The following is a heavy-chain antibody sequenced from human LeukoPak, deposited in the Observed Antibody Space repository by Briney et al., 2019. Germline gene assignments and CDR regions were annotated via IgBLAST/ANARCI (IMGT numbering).Heavy chain of an antibody. J-gene: IGHJ4*02. D-gene: IGHD3-22*01. V-gene: IGHV4-59*08. CDR1: GGSISSHY. CDR3: ARTIPDSSGYYYSDH. Sequence: SETLSLTCTVSGGSISSHYWSWIRQPPGKELEWVCHIYYSGRTSYNPSPKSRVTISVDTSKNPFSLSLSPVTAADKAVYYCARTIPDSSGYYYSDHWGQGALVTVSS. CDR2: IYYSGRT.